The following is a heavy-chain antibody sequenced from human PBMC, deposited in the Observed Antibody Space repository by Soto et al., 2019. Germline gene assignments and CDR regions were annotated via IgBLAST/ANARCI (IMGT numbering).Heavy chain of an antibody. Sequence: SETLSLTCAVYCGSFSGYYWSWIRQPPGKGLEWIGEINHSGSTNYNPSLKSRVTISVDTSKNQFSLKLSSVTAADTAVYYCARGGIAARPLSQYYYYYYMDVWGKGTTVTVSS. CDR3: ARGGIAARPLSQYYYYYYMDV. J-gene: IGHJ6*03. CDR2: INHSGST. CDR1: CGSFSGYY. V-gene: IGHV4-34*01. D-gene: IGHD6-6*01.